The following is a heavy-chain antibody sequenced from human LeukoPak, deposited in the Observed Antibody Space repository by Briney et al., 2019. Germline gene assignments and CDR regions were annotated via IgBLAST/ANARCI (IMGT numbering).Heavy chain of an antibody. CDR2: ISDTSTNT. CDR1: GFTSSDCS. D-gene: IGHD2-21*02. V-gene: IGHV3-11*05. Sequence: PGASLRPSCSAAGFTSSDCSTCWFLQAPPEGLVWGLYISDTSTNTNYEDSVKGRFTISRDNAKNSLYLQMNSLRAEDTAAYYCARDISYCGGDCAPYYFDYWGQGTLVTVSS. J-gene: IGHJ4*02. CDR3: ARDISYCGGDCAPYYFDY.